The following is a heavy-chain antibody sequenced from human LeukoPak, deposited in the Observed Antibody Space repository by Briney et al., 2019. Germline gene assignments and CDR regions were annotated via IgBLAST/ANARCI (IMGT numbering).Heavy chain of an antibody. J-gene: IGHJ5*02. D-gene: IGHD6-19*01. CDR3: ARHAVGGNWFDP. CDR2: LNIDGSKT. CDR1: GFTFSSYW. Sequence: PGGSLRLSCAASGFTFSSYWMHWVRQAPGKGLVWVSRLNIDGSKTNYADSVKGRFTISRDNAKNTLYLQMNSLRAEDTAAYYCARHAVGGNWFDPWGQGTLVTVSS. V-gene: IGHV3-74*01.